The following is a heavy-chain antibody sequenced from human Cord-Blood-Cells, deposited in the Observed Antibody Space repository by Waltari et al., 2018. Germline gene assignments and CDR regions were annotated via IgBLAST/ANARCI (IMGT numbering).Heavy chain of an antibody. D-gene: IGHD3-22*01. CDR1: GGSISSYY. CDR3: ARHKVYDSSGYYDAFDI. Sequence: QVQLQESGPGLVKPSETLSLTCTVSGGSISSYYWSWIRQPPGKGLEWIGYTYYSGSTSSNPALKRRGTIAVDTSKNQVSLKLSSVTAADTAVYYCARHKVYDSSGYYDAFDIWGQGTMVTVSS. CDR2: TYYSGST. V-gene: IGHV4-59*08. J-gene: IGHJ3*02.